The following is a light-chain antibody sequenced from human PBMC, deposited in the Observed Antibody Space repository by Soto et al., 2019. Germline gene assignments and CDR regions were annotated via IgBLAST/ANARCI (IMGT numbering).Light chain of an antibody. J-gene: IGKJ2*01. Sequence: EIVLTQSPGTLSLSPGERATLACRASQSVSSTYLAWYQQKPGQAPRLLIYAASSRATGIPDRFSGSGSGTDFTLTISRLEPEDFEVYYCQQYGSSPPYTFGQGTKLEIK. CDR2: AAS. CDR3: QQYGSSPPYT. CDR1: QSVSSTY. V-gene: IGKV3-20*01.